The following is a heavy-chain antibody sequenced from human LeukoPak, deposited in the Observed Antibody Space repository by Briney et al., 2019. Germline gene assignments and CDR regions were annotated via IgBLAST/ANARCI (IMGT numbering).Heavy chain of an antibody. Sequence: GGSLRLSCAASGFTFSSYSMNWVRQAPGKGLEWVSSISSSSSYIYYADSVKGRFTISRDDAKNSLYLQMNSLRAEDTAVYYCARVSSGWGIDYWGQGTLVTVSS. V-gene: IGHV3-21*01. CDR3: ARVSSGWGIDY. CDR2: ISSSSSYI. D-gene: IGHD6-19*01. CDR1: GFTFSSYS. J-gene: IGHJ4*02.